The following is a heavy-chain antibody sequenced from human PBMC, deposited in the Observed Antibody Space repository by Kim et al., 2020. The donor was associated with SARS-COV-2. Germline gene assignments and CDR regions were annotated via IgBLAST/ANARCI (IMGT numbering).Heavy chain of an antibody. D-gene: IGHD3-16*01. CDR2: INTHTGNP. CDR3: ARCLRTGMRHYVNDC. J-gene: IGHJ5*01. CDR1: GYTFSTHA. V-gene: IGHV7-4-1*02. Sequence: ASVKVSCKPSGYTFSTHAITWVRQAPGQGLEWMGCINTHTGNPKYAENFPGRVVFTSDTSIGTAYMQVMSLKSEDTAVYYCARCLRTGMRHYVNDCWG.